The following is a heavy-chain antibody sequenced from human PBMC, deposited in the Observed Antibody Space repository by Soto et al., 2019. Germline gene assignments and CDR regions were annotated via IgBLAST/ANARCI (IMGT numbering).Heavy chain of an antibody. CDR3: AREEVPDSGSYHY. V-gene: IGHV3-30-3*01. D-gene: IGHD1-26*01. CDR1: GFTFSSYA. CDR2: ISYDGSNK. Sequence: HPGGSLRLSCAASGFTFSSYAMHWVRQAPGKGLEWVAVISYDGSNKYYADSVKGRFTISRDNSKNTLYLQMNSLRAEDTAVYYCAREEVPDSGSYHYWGQGTLVTVSS. J-gene: IGHJ4*02.